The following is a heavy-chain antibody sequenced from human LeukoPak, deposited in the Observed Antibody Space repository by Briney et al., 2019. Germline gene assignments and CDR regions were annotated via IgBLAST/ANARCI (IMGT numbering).Heavy chain of an antibody. V-gene: IGHV3-23*01. D-gene: IGHD1-26*01. CDR1: GFTFSSHG. CDR2: ISPSGGIT. Sequence: GGSLRLSCGASGFTFSSHGMNWVRQAPGKGLEWVSGISPSGGITYYTDSVKGRFTISRDSSKNTVSLQMNSLKTEDTAVYYCTTDVSGSYGPPHDWGQGTLVTVSS. CDR3: TTDVSGSYGPPHD. J-gene: IGHJ4*02.